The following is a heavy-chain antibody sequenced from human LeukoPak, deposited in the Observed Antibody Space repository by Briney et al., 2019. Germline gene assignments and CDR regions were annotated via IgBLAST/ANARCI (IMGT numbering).Heavy chain of an antibody. D-gene: IGHD2/OR15-2a*01. V-gene: IGHV3-21*01. CDR2: ISSSNTYI. CDR1: GFSFTTYS. CDR3: ATIVNSDGFDV. Sequence: PGGSLRLSCAASGFSFTTYSMNWVRQAPGKGLERISFISSSNTYIYYSDSVQGRFTISRDNAGNSLYLQMNSLRAEDTAIYYCATIVNSDGFDVWGQGTMVAVSS. J-gene: IGHJ3*01.